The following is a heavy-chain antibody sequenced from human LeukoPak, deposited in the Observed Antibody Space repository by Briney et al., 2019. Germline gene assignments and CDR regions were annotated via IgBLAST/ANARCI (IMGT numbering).Heavy chain of an antibody. CDR2: IYNSGGI. V-gene: IGHV4-59*01. D-gene: IGHD5-12*01. CDR3: ARTSGYTYFDY. J-gene: IGHJ4*02. Sequence: SETLSLTCSVSGGSISSNYWSWIRQPPGKGLEWIGYIYNSGGINYNPSLKSRVAISVDTSKNQFSLKLNSVTAADTAVYYCARTSGYTYFDYWGQGTLVTVSS. CDR1: GGSISSNY.